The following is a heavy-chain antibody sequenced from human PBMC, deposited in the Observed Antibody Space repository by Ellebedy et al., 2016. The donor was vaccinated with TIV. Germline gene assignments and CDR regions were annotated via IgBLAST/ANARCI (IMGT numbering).Heavy chain of an antibody. V-gene: IGHV1-69*13. CDR3: ARSGSYYLGFDY. J-gene: IGHJ4*02. D-gene: IGHD1-26*01. CDR1: GGTFSSYV. Sequence: SVKVSXXASGGTFSSYVISWVRQAPGQGLEWMGGIIPIFGRPNYAQKFQGRVTITADESTSTAYMELSSLRSEDTAVYYCARSGSYYLGFDYWGQGTLVTVSS. CDR2: IIPIFGRP.